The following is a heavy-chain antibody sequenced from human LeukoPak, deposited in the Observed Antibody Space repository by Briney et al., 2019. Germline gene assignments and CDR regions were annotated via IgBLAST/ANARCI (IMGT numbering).Heavy chain of an antibody. D-gene: IGHD5-24*01. J-gene: IGHJ4*02. CDR2: IYTSGST. CDR3: ATGRWLQLPFVN. Sequence: SETLSLTCTVSGGSVSSGSYYWSWIRQPAGRGLEWIGRIYTSGSTNYNPSLKSRVTISVDTSKNQFSLKLSSVTAADTAVYDCATGRWLQLPFVNWGQGTLVTVSS. V-gene: IGHV4-61*02. CDR1: GGSVSSGSYY.